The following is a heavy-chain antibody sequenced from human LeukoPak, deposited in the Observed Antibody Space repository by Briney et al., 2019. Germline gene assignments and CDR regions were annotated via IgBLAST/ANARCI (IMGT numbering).Heavy chain of an antibody. CDR2: ISSSSSYI. D-gene: IGHD3-16*01. CDR3: ARALITFGAFDI. J-gene: IGHJ3*02. Sequence: GGSLRLSCAASGFTFSSYSMNWVRQAPGKGLEWVSSISSSSSYIYYADSVKGRFTISRYNAKNSLYLQMNSLRAEDTAVYYCARALITFGAFDIWGQGTMVTVSS. CDR1: GFTFSSYS. V-gene: IGHV3-21*01.